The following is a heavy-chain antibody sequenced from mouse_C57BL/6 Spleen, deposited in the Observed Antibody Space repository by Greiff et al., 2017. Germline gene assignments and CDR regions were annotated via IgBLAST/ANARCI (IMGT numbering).Heavy chain of an antibody. J-gene: IGHJ4*01. Sequence: VQLQQSGPELVKPGASVKISCKASGYSFTGYYMNWVKQSPEKSLEWIGEINPSTGGTTYNQKFKTKATLTVDKSSSTAYMQHKSRTSEDSAVYYFARREYDGYYVYYAMDYWGQGTSVTVSS. V-gene: IGHV1-42*01. CDR3: ARREYDGYYVYYAMDY. CDR1: GYSFTGYY. D-gene: IGHD2-3*01. CDR2: INPSTGGT.